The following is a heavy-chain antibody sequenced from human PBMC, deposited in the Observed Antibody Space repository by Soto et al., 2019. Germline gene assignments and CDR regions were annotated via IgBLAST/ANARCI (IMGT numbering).Heavy chain of an antibody. V-gene: IGHV3-74*01. Sequence: VGSLRLSCAASGFTFSSYWMHWVRQAPGKGLVWVSRINSDGSSTSYADSVKGRFTISRDNAKNTLYLQMNSLRAEDTAVYYCARRKGGYYYYYGMDVWGQGTTVTVS. J-gene: IGHJ6*02. CDR2: INSDGSST. CDR3: ARRKGGYYYYYGMDV. D-gene: IGHD2-15*01. CDR1: GFTFSSYW.